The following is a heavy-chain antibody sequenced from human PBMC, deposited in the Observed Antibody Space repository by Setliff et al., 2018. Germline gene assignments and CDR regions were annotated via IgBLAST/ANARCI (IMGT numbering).Heavy chain of an antibody. CDR2: IYYSGST. CDR1: GGSISSGDYY. D-gene: IGHD3-10*01. Sequence: SETLSLTCTVSGGSISSGDYYWSWIRQPPGKGLEWIGYIYYSGSTYYNPSLKSRVTISVDTSKNQFSLKLSSVTAADTAVYYCARAPPYYGSGLLWFGPWGQGTLVTVSS. V-gene: IGHV4-30-4*08. J-gene: IGHJ5*02. CDR3: ARAPPYYGSGLLWFGP.